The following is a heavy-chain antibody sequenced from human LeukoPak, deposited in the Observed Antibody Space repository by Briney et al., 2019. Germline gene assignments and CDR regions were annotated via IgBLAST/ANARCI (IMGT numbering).Heavy chain of an antibody. D-gene: IGHD6-25*01. CDR2: ISSSSSYT. Sequence: KPGGSLRLSCVVAGIPFSDFYMNWILQAPGKGLEWISYISSSSSYTDYAESVKGRFTISRDNANSALYLQMNDLRVEDTAVYYCAAGTAADYWGQGTLVIVSS. V-gene: IGHV3-11*03. CDR3: AAGTAADY. CDR1: GIPFSDFY. J-gene: IGHJ4*02.